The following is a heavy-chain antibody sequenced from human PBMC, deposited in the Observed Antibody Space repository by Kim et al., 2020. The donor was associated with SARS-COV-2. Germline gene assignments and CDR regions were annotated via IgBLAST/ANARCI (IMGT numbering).Heavy chain of an antibody. D-gene: IGHD2-2*01. CDR1: GFTFSSYE. V-gene: IGHV3-48*03. J-gene: IGHJ4*02. CDR3: ARDLSTSSIWGLADY. CDR2: ISGSGSTI. Sequence: GGSLRLSCAASGFTFSSYEMNWVRQAPGKGLDWVSYISGSGSTIYYADSVKGRFTISRDNAKNSLYLQMNSLRAEDTAIYYCARDLSTSSIWGLADYWGQGTLVTVSS.